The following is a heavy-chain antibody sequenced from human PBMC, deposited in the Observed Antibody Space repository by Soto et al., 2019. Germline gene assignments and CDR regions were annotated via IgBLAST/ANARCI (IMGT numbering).Heavy chain of an antibody. J-gene: IGHJ5*02. CDR2: ISAYNGNT. V-gene: IGHV1-18*01. Sequence: ASVKVSCKASGYTFSRYGISWVRQAPGQGLEWMGWISAYNGNTNYAQKLQGRVTMTTDTSTSTAYVELRSLRSDDTAVYYCARVGGILTGYARFDPWGQGTLVTVSS. CDR1: GYTFSRYG. CDR3: ARVGGILTGYARFDP. D-gene: IGHD3-9*01.